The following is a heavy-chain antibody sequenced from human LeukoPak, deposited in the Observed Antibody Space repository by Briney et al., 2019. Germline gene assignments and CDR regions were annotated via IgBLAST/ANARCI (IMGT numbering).Heavy chain of an antibody. CDR2: INEDGSQK. D-gene: IGHD3-22*01. CDR3: AKGSDNYYALFDH. Sequence: GGSLRLSCAAFGFTFSNYWMTWVRQPPGKGLEWVAYINEDGSQKYYVDSVQGRFSISRDNAKNSLYLQMHGLRAEDRAVYYCAKGSDNYYALFDHWGQGTLVTVSS. CDR1: GFTFSNYW. J-gene: IGHJ4*02. V-gene: IGHV3-7*01.